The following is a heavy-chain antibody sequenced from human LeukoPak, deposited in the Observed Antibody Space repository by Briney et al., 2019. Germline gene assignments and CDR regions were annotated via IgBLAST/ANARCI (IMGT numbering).Heavy chain of an antibody. V-gene: IGHV4-59*02. Sequence: SETLSLTCTVSGGSVDNYYWSWVRQPPGKGLERIGYIYYSGSTNYNPSLKSRVTISVDTSKNQFSLKMSSVTAADTAVYYCARGSGWFVYWGQGTLVTVSS. CDR3: ARGSGWFVY. D-gene: IGHD6-25*01. J-gene: IGHJ5*01. CDR2: IYYSGST. CDR1: GGSVDNYY.